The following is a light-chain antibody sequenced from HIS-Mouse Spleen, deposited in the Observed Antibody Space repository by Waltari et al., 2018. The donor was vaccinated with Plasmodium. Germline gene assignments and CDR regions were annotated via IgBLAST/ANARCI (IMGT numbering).Light chain of an antibody. J-gene: IGKJ4*01. CDR3: QQRSNWPLT. CDR2: DAS. Sequence: EIVLTQSPATLSLSPGERATLPCRASHSVSRYLAWYQQEPGQAPRLLIYDASNSATGSPARFSGSGSGTDFTLTISSLEPEDFAVYYCQQRSNWPLTFGGGTKVEIK. V-gene: IGKV3-11*01. CDR1: HSVSRY.